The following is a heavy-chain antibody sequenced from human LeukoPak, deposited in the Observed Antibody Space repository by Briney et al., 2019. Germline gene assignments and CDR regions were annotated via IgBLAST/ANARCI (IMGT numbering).Heavy chain of an antibody. CDR3: TRDRPMIVIFGAFDI. V-gene: IGHV3-7*01. Sequence: SGGSLRLSCEGSGFSFSSYWMTWVRQLPGKGPEWVANIRQGESERYFADSVKGRFTISRDNSKNTLYLQMNSLRAEDTAVYYCTRDRPMIVIFGAFDIWGQGTMVSVSS. CDR1: GFSFSSYW. CDR2: IRQGESER. J-gene: IGHJ3*02. D-gene: IGHD3-22*01.